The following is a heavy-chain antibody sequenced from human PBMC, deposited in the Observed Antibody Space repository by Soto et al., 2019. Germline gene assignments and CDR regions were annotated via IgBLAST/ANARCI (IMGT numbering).Heavy chain of an antibody. J-gene: IGHJ4*02. Sequence: SETLSLTCTVSRGSISTYYWSWIRQPPGKGLECIGYIYYNGNTNYNPSLKSRVTISADTSKNQFTLNLNSVTAADTAVYYCARHATRSYDYWGQGTLVTVSS. D-gene: IGHD2-2*01. V-gene: IGHV4-59*08. CDR3: ARHATRSYDY. CDR1: RGSISTYY. CDR2: IYYNGNT.